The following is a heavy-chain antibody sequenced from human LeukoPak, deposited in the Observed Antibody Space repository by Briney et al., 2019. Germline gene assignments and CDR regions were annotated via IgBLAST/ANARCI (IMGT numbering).Heavy chain of an antibody. J-gene: IGHJ4*02. D-gene: IGHD3-16*01. Sequence: PSETLSLTCAVSGYSINNGYYWGWIRQPPGKGLEWIGSIYHSGSTYYNPSLKSRVTISIDTSKNQFSLKLTSVTAADTAVYYCARGGGTYPFGYWGQGTLVTVSS. CDR1: GYSINNGYY. V-gene: IGHV4-38-2*01. CDR2: IYHSGST. CDR3: ARGGGTYPFGY.